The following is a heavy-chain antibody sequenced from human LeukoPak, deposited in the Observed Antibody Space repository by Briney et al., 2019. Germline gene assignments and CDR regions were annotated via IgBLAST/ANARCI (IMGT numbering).Heavy chain of an antibody. CDR2: INHSGST. Sequence: SETLSLTCAVYGGSFSGYYWSWIRQPPGKGLEWIGEINHSGSTNYNPSLKSRVTISVDTSKNQFSLKLSSVTAADTAVYYCATSTDYYVSSGYYPSFDIWGQGTMVTVSS. D-gene: IGHD3-22*01. V-gene: IGHV4-34*01. CDR1: GGSFSGYY. CDR3: ATSTDYYVSSGYYPSFDI. J-gene: IGHJ3*02.